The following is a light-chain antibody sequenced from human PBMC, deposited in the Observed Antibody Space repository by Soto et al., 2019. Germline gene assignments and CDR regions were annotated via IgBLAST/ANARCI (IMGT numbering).Light chain of an antibody. CDR3: SSYTTTITV. V-gene: IGLV2-14*01. CDR2: EVT. J-gene: IGLJ3*02. Sequence: QSALTQPPSASGSPGQSVAISCTGTSSDVGGYNYVSWYQQLPGKAPKLLIYEVTNRPLGVSNRFSGSKSGNTASLTISGLQAEDEADYYCSSYTTTITVFGGGTKLTVL. CDR1: SSDVGGYNY.